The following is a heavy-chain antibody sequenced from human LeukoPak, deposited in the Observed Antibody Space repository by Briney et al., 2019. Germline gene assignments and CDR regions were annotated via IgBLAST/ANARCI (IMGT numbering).Heavy chain of an antibody. CDR1: GYTFTSYG. CDR2: ISAYNGNT. J-gene: IGHJ6*03. CDR3: ARTYYDILTGYYPNTYYYYYMDV. V-gene: IGHV1-18*01. Sequence: ASVKVSCKASGYTFTSYGISWVRQAPGQGLEWMGWISAYNGNTNYAQKVQGRVTMTTDTSTSTAYMELRSLRSDDTAVYYCARTYYDILTGYYPNTYYYYYMDVWGKGTTVTVSS. D-gene: IGHD3-9*01.